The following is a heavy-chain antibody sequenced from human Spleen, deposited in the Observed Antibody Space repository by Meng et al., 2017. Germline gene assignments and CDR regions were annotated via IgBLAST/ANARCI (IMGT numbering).Heavy chain of an antibody. CDR1: GGTFSNYT. J-gene: IGHJ4*02. D-gene: IGHD6-13*01. CDR2: IIPIFGTA. V-gene: IGHV1-69*06. Sequence: QGRLGPVGGGVRKPGSSVKVSCKASGGTFSNYTISWDRQAPGQGLEWMGGIIPIFGTANYAQKFQGRVTMTTDTSTTTAYMELRSLRSDDTAVYYCARDRAIAATGREVDCWGQGTLVTVSS. CDR3: ARDRAIAATGREVDC.